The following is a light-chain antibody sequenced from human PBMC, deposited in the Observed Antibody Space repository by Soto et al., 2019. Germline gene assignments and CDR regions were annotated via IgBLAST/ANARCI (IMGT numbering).Light chain of an antibody. CDR2: DVS. CDR3: SSYAGSNAVV. V-gene: IGLV2-8*01. CDR1: SSDVGGYNY. J-gene: IGLJ2*01. Sequence: QSALTQPPSASGSPGQSVTISCTGTSSDVGGYNYVSWYQQHPGKAPKVMIYDVSKRPSGVPDRFSGSKSGNTASLTVSGLQVEDEADYYCSSYAGSNAVVFGGGTKLTVL.